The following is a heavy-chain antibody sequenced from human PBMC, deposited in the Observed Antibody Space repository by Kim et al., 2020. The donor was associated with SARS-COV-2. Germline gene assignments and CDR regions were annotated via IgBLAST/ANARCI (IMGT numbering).Heavy chain of an antibody. J-gene: IGHJ4*02. Sequence: IYYADSVKGRFTISRDNAKNSLYLQMNSLRAEDTAVYYCARSGFGVVNDYWGQGTLVTVSS. D-gene: IGHD3-3*01. CDR2: I. CDR3: ARSGFGVVNDY. V-gene: IGHV3-48*03.